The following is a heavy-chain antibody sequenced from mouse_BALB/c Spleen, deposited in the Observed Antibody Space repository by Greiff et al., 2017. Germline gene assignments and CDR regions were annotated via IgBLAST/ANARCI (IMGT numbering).Heavy chain of an antibody. J-gene: IGHJ4*01. CDR1: GYSFTGYY. Sequence: LVKTGASVKISCKASGYSFTGYYMHWVKQSPGKSLEWMGYISGYNGATCYNQKFKGKATCTVDTSSSTDYMQFISLTSEDAAVYYCARCYGSSDDYAMDYWGQGTSVTVSS. CDR2: ISGYNGAT. V-gene: IGHV1S34*01. D-gene: IGHD1-1*01. CDR3: ARCYGSSDDYAMDY.